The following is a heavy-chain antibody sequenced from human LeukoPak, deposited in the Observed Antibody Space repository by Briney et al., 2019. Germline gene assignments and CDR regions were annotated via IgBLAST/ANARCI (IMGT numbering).Heavy chain of an antibody. CDR3: ARPYYYDSRIDP. CDR2: TYYSGST. CDR1: GGSISSGDFY. V-gene: IGHV4-30-4*01. J-gene: IGHJ5*02. D-gene: IGHD3-22*01. Sequence: SETLSLTCTVSGGSISSGDFYWSWIRQPPGQGLEWIGYTYYSGSTYYNPSLQNRVSISVDTSKNQFSLNLSSVTAADTAVYYCARPYYYDSRIDPRGQGTLVTVSS.